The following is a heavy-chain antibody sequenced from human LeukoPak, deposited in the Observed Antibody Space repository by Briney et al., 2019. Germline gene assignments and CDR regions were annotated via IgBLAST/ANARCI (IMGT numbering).Heavy chain of an antibody. CDR3: ARGSTVVGTYNWFDP. V-gene: IGHV1-69*04. J-gene: IGHJ5*02. Sequence: SVKVSCKASGGTFSSYAISWVRQAPGQGLEWMGRIIPIFGIANYAQKFQGRVTITADKSTSTAYMELSSLRSEDTAVYYCARGSTVVGTYNWFDPWGQGTLDTVSS. CDR2: IIPIFGIA. CDR1: GGTFSSYA. D-gene: IGHD4-23*01.